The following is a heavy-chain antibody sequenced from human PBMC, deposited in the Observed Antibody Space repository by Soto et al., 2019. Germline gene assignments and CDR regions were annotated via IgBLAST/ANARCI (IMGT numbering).Heavy chain of an antibody. Sequence: SETLSLTCTVSRGSISSYYWTWIRQPPGKGLEWIGYIYNSGNTIYNPSLKNRVTISADTSKNQFSLELTSVTAADTAVYYCARQADIGYDLVLRYWGQGTLVTVSS. V-gene: IGHV4-59*08. CDR3: ARQADIGYDLVLRY. J-gene: IGHJ4*02. CDR1: RGSISSYY. CDR2: IYNSGNT. D-gene: IGHD5-12*01.